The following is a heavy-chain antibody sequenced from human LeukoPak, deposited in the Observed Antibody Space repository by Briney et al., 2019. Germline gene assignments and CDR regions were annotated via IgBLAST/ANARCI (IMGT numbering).Heavy chain of an antibody. Sequence: GGSLRLSCVASEFTFSSFWMSWVRQAPGKGLEWVANIKQDGTEKYYVDSVKGRFTVSRDNAKNSLYLQMNNLRAEDTAVYYCAKVEVDLVATILDSYYFDYWGQGTLVTVSS. J-gene: IGHJ4*02. V-gene: IGHV3-7*01. CDR2: IKQDGTEK. CDR1: EFTFSSFW. D-gene: IGHD5-12*01. CDR3: AKVEVDLVATILDSYYFDY.